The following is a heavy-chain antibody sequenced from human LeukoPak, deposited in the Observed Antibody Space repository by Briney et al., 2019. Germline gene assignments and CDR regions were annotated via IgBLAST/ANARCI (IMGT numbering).Heavy chain of an antibody. CDR3: AKDGGSGYYYFDY. Sequence: QPGGSLRLSCAASGFTFSSYAMSWVRQAPGKGLEWVSAISGSGGSTYYADSVKGRFTISRDNSKNTLYVQMYSLRAEDTAVYYCAKDGGSGYYYFDYWGQGTLVTVSS. V-gene: IGHV3-23*01. J-gene: IGHJ4*02. D-gene: IGHD3-22*01. CDR2: ISGSGGST. CDR1: GFTFSSYA.